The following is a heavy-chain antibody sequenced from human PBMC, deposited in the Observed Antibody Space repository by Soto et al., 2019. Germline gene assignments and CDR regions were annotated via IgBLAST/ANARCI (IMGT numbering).Heavy chain of an antibody. J-gene: IGHJ4*02. V-gene: IGHV3-23*01. CDR1: GFTFSSYA. Sequence: GGSLRLSCAASGFTFSSYAMSWVRQAPGKGLEWVSAISGSGGSTYYADSVKGRFTISRDNSKNTLYLQMNSLRAEDTAVYYCAARPGIAVAGDFDYWGQGTLVTVSS. CDR3: AARPGIAVAGDFDY. D-gene: IGHD6-19*01. CDR2: ISGSGGST.